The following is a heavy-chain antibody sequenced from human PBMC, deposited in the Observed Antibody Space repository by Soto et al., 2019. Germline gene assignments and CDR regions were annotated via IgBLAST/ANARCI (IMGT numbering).Heavy chain of an antibody. Sequence: QLQLHESGPGLVKPSETLSLTCAVSGDSMSSSDYYWGWIRQPPGKGLEWIGSIYYSGSTYYNPSIKGRVAISVDTSKNQFSLKLKSVTAADTAIYYCARRTVNIRTFYSGLKTHCFDYWGQGAPVTVSS. CDR2: IYYSGST. J-gene: IGHJ4*02. V-gene: IGHV4-39*01. CDR1: GDSMSSSDYY. D-gene: IGHD6-19*01. CDR3: ARRTVNIRTFYSGLKTHCFDY.